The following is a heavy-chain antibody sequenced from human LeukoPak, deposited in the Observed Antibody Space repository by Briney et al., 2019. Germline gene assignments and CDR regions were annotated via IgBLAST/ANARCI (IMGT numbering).Heavy chain of an antibody. CDR2: ISSSSSYI. CDR1: GFTFSSYS. D-gene: IGHD2-2*02. J-gene: IGHJ6*03. CDR3: ARGGYCSSTSCYTGFGDYYYYMDV. V-gene: IGHV3-21*01. Sequence: GGSLRLSCAASGFTFSSYSMNWVRQAPGKGLEGVSSISSSSSYIYYADTVKGRVTISRDNAKNSLYLKVNSLRAEDKAVYYCARGGYCSSTSCYTGFGDYYYYMDVWGKGTTVTVSS.